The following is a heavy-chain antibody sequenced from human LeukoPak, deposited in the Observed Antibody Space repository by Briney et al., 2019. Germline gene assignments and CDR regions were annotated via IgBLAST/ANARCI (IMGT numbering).Heavy chain of an antibody. V-gene: IGHV4-34*01. CDR1: GGSFSGYY. CDR3: ARDRIAAQTFYYYYYMDV. CDR2: SNDSGGT. D-gene: IGHD6-6*01. Sequence: PSETLSLTCGVSGGSFSGYYWTWIRRPPGKGLEWIGESNDSGGTSYSPSLRGRLRISVDRSNNQFSLRLSSVTAADTAVYYCARDRIAAQTFYYYYYMDVWGKGTTITVSS. J-gene: IGHJ6*03.